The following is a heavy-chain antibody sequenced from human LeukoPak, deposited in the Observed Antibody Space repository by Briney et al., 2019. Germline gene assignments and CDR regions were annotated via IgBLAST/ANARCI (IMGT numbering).Heavy chain of an antibody. CDR2: ISGSGGST. Sequence: GGSLRLSCAASGFTFSSYAMSWVRQAPGKGLEWVSAISGSGGSTYYADSVKGRFTISRDNSKNTLYLQMNSLRAEDTAVYYCAKFLNHFPKTHYDILTGAFDYWGQGTLVTVSS. CDR1: GFTFSSYA. D-gene: IGHD3-9*01. V-gene: IGHV3-23*01. CDR3: AKFLNHFPKTHYDILTGAFDY. J-gene: IGHJ4*02.